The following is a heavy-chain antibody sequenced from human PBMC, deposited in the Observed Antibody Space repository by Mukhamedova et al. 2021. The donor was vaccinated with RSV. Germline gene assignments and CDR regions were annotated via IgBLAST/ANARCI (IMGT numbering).Heavy chain of an antibody. CDR3: ARVNRGVGAFFI. CDR1: GSYY. Sequence: GSYYWSWIRQPPGKGLEWIGYIYYSGSTNYNPSLKSRVTISVDTSKNQFSLNLSSVTAADTAVYYGARVNRGVGAFFILCQWTMVT. J-gene: IGHJ3*02. D-gene: IGHD2/OR15-2a*01. CDR2: IYYSGST. V-gene: IGHV4-61*01.